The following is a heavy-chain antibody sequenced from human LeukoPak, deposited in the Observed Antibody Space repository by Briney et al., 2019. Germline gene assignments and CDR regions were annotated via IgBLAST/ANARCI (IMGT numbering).Heavy chain of an antibody. D-gene: IGHD4-17*01. Sequence: PSQTLSLTCTVSGGSISSGGYYWSWIRQHPGKGLEWIGYIYYSGSTYYNPSLKCRVTISVDTSKNQFSLKLSSVTAADTAVYYCASWRLDYGDYPYLDYWGQGTLVTVSS. J-gene: IGHJ4*02. CDR3: ASWRLDYGDYPYLDY. V-gene: IGHV4-31*03. CDR1: GGSISSGGYY. CDR2: IYYSGST.